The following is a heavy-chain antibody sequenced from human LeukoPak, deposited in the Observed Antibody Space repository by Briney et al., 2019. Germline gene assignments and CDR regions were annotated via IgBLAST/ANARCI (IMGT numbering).Heavy chain of an antibody. Sequence: PSETLSLTCAVYGGSFSGYYWSWIRQPPGKGLEWIGEINHSGSTNYNPSLKSRVTISVDTSKNQFSLKLSSVTAADTAVYYCARGDCSSTSCPFDYWGQGTLVTVSP. CDR3: ARGDCSSTSCPFDY. D-gene: IGHD2-2*01. CDR1: GGSFSGYY. V-gene: IGHV4-34*01. CDR2: INHSGST. J-gene: IGHJ4*02.